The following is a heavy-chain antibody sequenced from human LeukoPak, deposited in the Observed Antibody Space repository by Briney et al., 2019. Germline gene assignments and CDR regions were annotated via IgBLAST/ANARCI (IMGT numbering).Heavy chain of an antibody. CDR2: MNPNSCNT. Sequence: ASVKVSCKASGYTFTSYDINWVRPATGQGLEWMGWMNPNSCNTGYAKKFQGRVTMTRTTSLSTGYMELSSLRSEDTAVYYCASFYYGSGSYYYYYYGMDVWDQGTTVTVSS. D-gene: IGHD3-10*01. V-gene: IGHV1-8*01. CDR3: ASFYYGSGSYYYYYYGMDV. CDR1: GYTFTSYD. J-gene: IGHJ6*02.